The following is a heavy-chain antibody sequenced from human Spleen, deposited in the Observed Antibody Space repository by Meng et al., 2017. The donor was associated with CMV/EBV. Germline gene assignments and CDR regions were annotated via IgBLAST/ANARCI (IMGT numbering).Heavy chain of an antibody. CDR3: ARGRVTYDSSGYYRPKGMFYFDY. CDR2: INHSGST. Sequence: YYCNWIRQPTGKGLEWIGEINHSGSTNYNPSLKSRVTISVDTSKNQLSLKLRSVTAADTAVYYCARGRVTYDSSGYYRPKGMFYFDYWGQGSLVTVSS. D-gene: IGHD3-22*01. J-gene: IGHJ4*02. CDR1: YY. V-gene: IGHV4-34*01.